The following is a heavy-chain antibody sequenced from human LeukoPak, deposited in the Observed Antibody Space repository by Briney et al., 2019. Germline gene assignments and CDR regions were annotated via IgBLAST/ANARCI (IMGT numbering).Heavy chain of an antibody. V-gene: IGHV3-49*04. CDR3: TRDQTPHY. J-gene: IGHJ4*02. Sequence: GGSLRLSCTASGFTFGDYAMTWVRQAPGKGLEWVGFIRSKVYGGTPEYAASVKGRFTISRDDSQGIAYLQMNSLKTEDTAVYYCTRDQTPHYWGQGTLVTVSS. CDR2: IRSKVYGGTP. CDR1: GFTFGDYA.